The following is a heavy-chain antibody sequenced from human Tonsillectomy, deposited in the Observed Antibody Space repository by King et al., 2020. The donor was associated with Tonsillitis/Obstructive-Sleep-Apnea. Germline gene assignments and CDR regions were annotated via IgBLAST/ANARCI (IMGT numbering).Heavy chain of an antibody. Sequence: EVQLVESGGGLVQPGGSLRLSCVASGFTFSSYWMSWVRQAPGKGLEWVANIKQDGSEKNYVDSVKGRFTISRDNAKNSLYLQMNSLRAEDTAVYYCASPPYCSSTSCLLMDVWGKGTTVTVSS. CDR1: GFTFSSYW. CDR2: IKQDGSEK. V-gene: IGHV3-7*01. CDR3: ASPPYCSSTSCLLMDV. D-gene: IGHD2-2*01. J-gene: IGHJ6*04.